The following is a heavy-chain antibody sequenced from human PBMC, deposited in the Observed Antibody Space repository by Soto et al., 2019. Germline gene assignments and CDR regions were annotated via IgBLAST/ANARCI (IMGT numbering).Heavy chain of an antibody. CDR2: TYYRSKWYN. J-gene: IGHJ4*02. D-gene: IGHD3-9*01. Sequence: SQTLSLTCAISGDSVSSNSAAWNWIRQSPSRGLEWLGRTYYRSKWYNDYAVSVKSRITINPDTSKNQFSLQLNSVTPEDTAVYYCARASYDILTGYYSELDYWGQGTLVTVSS. V-gene: IGHV6-1*01. CDR1: GDSVSSNSAA. CDR3: ARASYDILTGYYSELDY.